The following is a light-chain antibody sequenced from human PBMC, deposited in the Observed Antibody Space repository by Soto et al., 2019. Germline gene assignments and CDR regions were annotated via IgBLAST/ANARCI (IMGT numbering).Light chain of an antibody. CDR3: SSYTSSSTRLV. V-gene: IGLV2-14*03. CDR1: SSDVGGYNY. CDR2: DVN. J-gene: IGLJ2*01. Sequence: QSVLTQPASVSGSPGQSITISCTGTSSDVGGYNYVSWYQHHPDKAPKLMIYDVNNRPSGVSNRFSGSKSGNTASLTISGLQAEDEAAYDCSSYTSSSTRLVFGGGTKLTVL.